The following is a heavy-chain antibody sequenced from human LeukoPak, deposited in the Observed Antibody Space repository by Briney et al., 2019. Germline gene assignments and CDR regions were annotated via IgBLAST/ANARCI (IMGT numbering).Heavy chain of an antibody. V-gene: IGHV3-21*01. D-gene: IGHD2-2*01. Sequence: PGGSLRLSCAASGFTFSSYSMNWVRQAPGKGLEWVSSISSSSSYIYYADSVKGRFTTSRDNAKNSLYLQMNSLRAEDTAVYYCARDAAVYCSSTSCPLGYWGQGTLVTVSS. J-gene: IGHJ4*02. CDR2: ISSSSSYI. CDR3: ARDAAVYCSSTSCPLGY. CDR1: GFTFSSYS.